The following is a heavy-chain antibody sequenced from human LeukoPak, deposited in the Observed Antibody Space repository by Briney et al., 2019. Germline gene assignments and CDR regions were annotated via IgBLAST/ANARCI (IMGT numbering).Heavy chain of an antibody. J-gene: IGHJ4*02. CDR1: GFTFSSYS. CDR2: ISSSSSTI. Sequence: GGSLRLSCAASGFTFSSYSMNWVRQAPGKGLEWVSYISSSSSTIYYADSVKGRFTISRDNAKNSLYLQMNSLRAEDMALYYCAKDGDSSGYPQYYFDYWGQGTLVTVSS. D-gene: IGHD3-22*01. CDR3: AKDGDSSGYPQYYFDY. V-gene: IGHV3-48*04.